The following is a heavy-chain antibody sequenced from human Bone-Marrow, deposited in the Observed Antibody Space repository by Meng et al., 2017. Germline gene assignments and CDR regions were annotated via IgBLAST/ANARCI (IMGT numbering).Heavy chain of an antibody. J-gene: IGHJ4*02. Sequence: QVKLEESGGGVVQPGSSLRLSCAASGFNLGFHDIYWVRQAPGKGLEWVAGISYDGFNKFYADSVKGRFTISRDKSQTSVDLQMNSLRPEDSAVYYCARRAVPDIWGQGALVTVSS. CDR3: ARRAVPDI. V-gene: IGHV3-30*01. CDR1: GFNLGFHD. D-gene: IGHD6-19*01. CDR2: ISYDGFNK.